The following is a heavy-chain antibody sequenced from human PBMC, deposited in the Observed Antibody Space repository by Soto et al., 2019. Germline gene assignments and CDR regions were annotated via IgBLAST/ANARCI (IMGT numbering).Heavy chain of an antibody. D-gene: IGHD3-3*01. CDR2: IYYSGST. V-gene: IGHV4-31*03. J-gene: IGHJ6*02. CDR1: GGSISNGGYY. CDR3: ARDVTDFWSGHEGMDV. Sequence: SETLSLTCTVSGGSISNGGYYWTWIRQHPGKGLEWIGYIYYSGSTYYNPSLKSRVTISVDTSKNQFSLKLTSVTAADTAVYYCARDVTDFWSGHEGMDVWGQGTTVTVSS.